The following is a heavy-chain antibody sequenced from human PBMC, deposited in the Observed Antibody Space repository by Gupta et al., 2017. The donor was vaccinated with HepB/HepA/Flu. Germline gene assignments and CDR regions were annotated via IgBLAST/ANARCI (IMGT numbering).Heavy chain of an antibody. Sequence: QVQLQESGPGLVKPSETLSLTCTVSGGSISSYYWSWIRQAAGKGREWIGRIYTSGSTNYNPPLKSRVTMAVDTSKNQFSLKLSAVTAADTAVYYCARGRVVVVPAARSYYYYYMDVGGKGTTVTVSS. CDR1: GGSISSYY. CDR3: ARGRVVVVPAARSYYYYYMDV. V-gene: IGHV4-4*07. D-gene: IGHD2-2*01. CDR2: IYTSGST. J-gene: IGHJ6*03.